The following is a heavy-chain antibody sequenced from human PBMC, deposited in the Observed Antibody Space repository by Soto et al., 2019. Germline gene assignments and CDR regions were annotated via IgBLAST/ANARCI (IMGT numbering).Heavy chain of an antibody. CDR3: ARGSLGMATISEAFDY. D-gene: IGHD5-12*01. CDR2: MNPNSGNT. J-gene: IGHJ4*02. V-gene: IGHV1-8*01. Sequence: ASVKVSCKASGYTFTSYNINWVRQATGQGLEWMGWMNPNSGNTGYAQKFQGRVTMTRNTSISTAYMELSSLRSEDTAVYYCARGSLGMATISEAFDYWGQGTLVTVSS. CDR1: GYTFTSYN.